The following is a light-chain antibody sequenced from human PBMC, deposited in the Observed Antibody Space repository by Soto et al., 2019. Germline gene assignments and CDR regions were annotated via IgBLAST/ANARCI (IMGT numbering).Light chain of an antibody. CDR3: QQYKSYPLT. V-gene: IGKV1-5*03. J-gene: IGKJ1*01. Sequence: IRMTQSPSAQSASVGDRVTITCRASQSIGSWLAWYQQKPGRAPKFLIYEASSLESGVLPRFSGSGSGTEFTLTISNLQPDDFATYYCQQYKSYPLTFGQGTQVDIK. CDR2: EAS. CDR1: QSIGSW.